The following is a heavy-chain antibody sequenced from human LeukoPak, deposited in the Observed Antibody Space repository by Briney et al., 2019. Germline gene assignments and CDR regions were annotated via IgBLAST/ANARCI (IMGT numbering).Heavy chain of an antibody. J-gene: IGHJ4*02. CDR2: IRSKAYGGTT. CDR3: TRTYYDILTGYYFDY. D-gene: IGHD3-9*01. CDR1: GFTFGDYA. Sequence: PGGSLRLSCTASGFTFGDYAMSWFRQAPGKGLEWVGFIRSKAYGGTTEYAASVKGRFTISRDDSKSIAYLQMNSLKTEDTAVYYCTRTYYDILTGYYFDYWGQGTLVTVSS. V-gene: IGHV3-49*03.